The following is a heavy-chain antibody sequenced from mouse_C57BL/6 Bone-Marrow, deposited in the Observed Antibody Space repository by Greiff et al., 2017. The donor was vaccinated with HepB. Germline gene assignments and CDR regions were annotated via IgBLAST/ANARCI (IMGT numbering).Heavy chain of an antibody. CDR3: APYGNGWYFDV. CDR2: INPYNGGT. D-gene: IGHD2-1*01. Sequence: VQLQQSGPVLVKPGASVKMSCKASGYTFTDYYMNWVKQSHGKSLEWIGVINPYNGGTSYNQKFKGKATLTVDKSSSTAYMELNSLTSEDSAVYYCAPYGNGWYFDVWGTGTTVTVSS. V-gene: IGHV1-19*01. J-gene: IGHJ1*03. CDR1: GYTFTDYY.